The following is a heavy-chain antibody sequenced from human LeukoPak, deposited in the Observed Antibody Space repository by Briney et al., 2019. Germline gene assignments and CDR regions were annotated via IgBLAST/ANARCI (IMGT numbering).Heavy chain of an antibody. CDR2: IYTSGST. D-gene: IGHD4-17*01. CDR1: GGPISSGSYY. Sequence: SQTLSLTCTVPGGPISSGSYYWSWIRQPAGKGLEWIGRIYTSGSTNYNPSLKSRVTISVDTSKNQFSLKLSSVTAADTAVYYCARGSDYGDRYFDYWGQGTLVTVSS. V-gene: IGHV4-61*02. CDR3: ARGSDYGDRYFDY. J-gene: IGHJ4*02.